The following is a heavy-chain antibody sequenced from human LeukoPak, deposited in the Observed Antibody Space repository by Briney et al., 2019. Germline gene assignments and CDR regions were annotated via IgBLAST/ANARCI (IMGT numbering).Heavy chain of an antibody. J-gene: IGHJ6*02. CDR2: IIPIFGIA. D-gene: IGHD4-17*01. Sequence: SVKVSCKASGGTFSSYSISWGRQAPGQGLEWVGRIIPIFGIANYAQKFQGRVTITADKSTSTAYMELSSLRSEDTAVYYCARDGTDGNYDPRYYYYGMDVWGQGTTVTVSS. CDR3: ARDGTDGNYDPRYYYYGMDV. V-gene: IGHV1-69*04. CDR1: GGTFSSYS.